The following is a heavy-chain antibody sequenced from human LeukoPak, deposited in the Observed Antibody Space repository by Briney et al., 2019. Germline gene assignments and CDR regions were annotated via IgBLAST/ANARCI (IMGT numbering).Heavy chain of an antibody. Sequence: ASVKVSCKASGYTFTSYGIIWVRQAPGQGLEWVGWISTYNGNTNYAQRFQGRVTMTVDTSTSTAYMEMRSLRSDDTAVYYCARVGEYCTGTSCLDYWGQGTLVTVSS. J-gene: IGHJ4*02. CDR3: ARVGEYCTGTSCLDY. D-gene: IGHD2-2*01. CDR2: ISTYNGNT. V-gene: IGHV1-18*01. CDR1: GYTFTSYG.